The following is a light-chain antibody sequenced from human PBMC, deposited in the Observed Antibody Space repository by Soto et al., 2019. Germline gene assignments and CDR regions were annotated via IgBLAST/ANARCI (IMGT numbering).Light chain of an antibody. V-gene: IGLV2-14*01. CDR3: SSYTSGSTWV. CDR1: SSDVGAYNY. Sequence: QSALTQPASVSGSPGQSITISCTGTSSDVGAYNYVSWYQQHPGKAPKLMIYEVSNRPSGASNRFSGSKSGNTASLTISGLQAEDEGDYYCSSYTSGSTWVFGGGTKVTVL. J-gene: IGLJ3*02. CDR2: EVS.